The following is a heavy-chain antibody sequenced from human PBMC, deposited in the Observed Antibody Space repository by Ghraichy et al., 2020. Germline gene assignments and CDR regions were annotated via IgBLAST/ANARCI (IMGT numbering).Heavy chain of an antibody. V-gene: IGHV4-39*01. CDR1: GGSISSSGYY. J-gene: IGHJ4*02. CDR2: IYYSGST. CDR3: ATGYYIGRPDY. D-gene: IGHD1-26*01. Sequence: SETLSLTCTVSGGSISSSGYYWGWIRQPPGKGLEWIGSIYYSGSTYYNPSLKSRVTISVDTSKNQFSLKLSSVTAADTAVYYCATGYYIGRPDYWGQGTLVTVSS.